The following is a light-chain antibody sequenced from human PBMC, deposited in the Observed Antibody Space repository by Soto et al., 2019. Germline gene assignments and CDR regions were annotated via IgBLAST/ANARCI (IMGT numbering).Light chain of an antibody. Sequence: EIVLTQSPVTLSLSPGEGATLSCRASQSVSSYLAWYQQRPGQAPRLLIYDTSNRATGIPARFSGSGSGTDFTLTISSLEPEDFAVYDCQHRYNWPLTFGGGTKVESK. CDR2: DTS. CDR3: QHRYNWPLT. J-gene: IGKJ4*01. V-gene: IGKV3-11*01. CDR1: QSVSSY.